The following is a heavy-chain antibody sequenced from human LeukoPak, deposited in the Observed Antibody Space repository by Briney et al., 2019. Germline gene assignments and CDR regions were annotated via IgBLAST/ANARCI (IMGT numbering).Heavy chain of an antibody. V-gene: IGHV3-23*01. CDR3: AKQSYARSLGE. J-gene: IGHJ4*02. D-gene: IGHD2-8*01. CDR2: TNSGGTST. CDR1: GFPFSDFS. Sequence: GGSLRLSCATSGFPFSDFSMSWVRQAPGKGLEWISTTNSGGTSTYYAESVKGRLTISRDNSKNTLYLQMSSLRVEDTAVYYCAKQSYARSLGEGGPGTLVSVSS.